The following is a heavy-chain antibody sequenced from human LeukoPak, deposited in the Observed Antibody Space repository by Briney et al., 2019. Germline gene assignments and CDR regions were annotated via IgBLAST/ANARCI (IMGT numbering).Heavy chain of an antibody. CDR3: ARGRYCNADICSGGDAFDI. D-gene: IGHD2/OR15-2a*01. J-gene: IGHJ3*02. CDR1: GGSINNYY. V-gene: IGHV4-4*07. CDR2: IYTRGST. Sequence: SETLSLTCTVSGGSINNYYWSWIRQPAGKGLEWIGRIYTRGSTNYNPSLKSRVTMSVDTSKNQFSLKLSSVTAADTAVYYCARGRYCNADICSGGDAFDIWGQGTMVSVSS.